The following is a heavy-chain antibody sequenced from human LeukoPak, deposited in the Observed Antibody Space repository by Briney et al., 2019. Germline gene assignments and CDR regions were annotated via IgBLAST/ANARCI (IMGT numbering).Heavy chain of an antibody. V-gene: IGHV3-48*01. J-gene: IGHJ6*04. CDR2: ISSSSSTI. D-gene: IGHD3-10*02. CDR1: GFIFTSYS. Sequence: GGSLRLSCAASGFIFTSYSMNWVRQAPGKGLEWISYISSSSSTIYYADSVRGRFTISRDNAKNSLYLQMNSLRAEDTAVYYCAELGITMIGGVWGKGTTVTISS. CDR3: AELGITMIGGV.